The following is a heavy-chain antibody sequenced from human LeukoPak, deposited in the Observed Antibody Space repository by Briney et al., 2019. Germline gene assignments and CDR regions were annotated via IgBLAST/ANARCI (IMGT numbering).Heavy chain of an antibody. D-gene: IGHD2-2*01. V-gene: IGHV2-5*02. Sequence: SGPTLVKPTQTLTLTCTFSGFSLSTSGVGVGWIRQPPGKALEWLALIYWDDDKRYSPSLKSRLTITKDTSKNQVVLTMTNMDPVDTATYYCRLYCSSTSCAMRSAFDIWGQGTMVTVSS. CDR3: RLYCSSTSCAMRSAFDI. CDR2: IYWDDDK. CDR1: GFSLSTSGVG. J-gene: IGHJ3*02.